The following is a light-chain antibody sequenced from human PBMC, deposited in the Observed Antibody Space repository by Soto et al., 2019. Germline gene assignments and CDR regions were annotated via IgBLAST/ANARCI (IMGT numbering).Light chain of an antibody. CDR1: QSITTW. CDR2: DAS. Sequence: DIQMTQSAATLSASIGDRVTITCRASQSITTWLAWYQQKPGKAPKLLIYDASSRATGIPDRFSGSGSGTEFTLTISSLQSEDFAVYYCQQYYDWPITFGQGTRLEIK. J-gene: IGKJ5*01. CDR3: QQYYDWPIT. V-gene: IGKV1-5*01.